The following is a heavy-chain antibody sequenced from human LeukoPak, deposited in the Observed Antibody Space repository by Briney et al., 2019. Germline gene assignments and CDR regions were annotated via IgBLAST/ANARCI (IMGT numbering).Heavy chain of an antibody. J-gene: IGHJ4*02. D-gene: IGHD5-12*01. CDR3: ASLNSGPFYFDY. V-gene: IGHV3-48*04. Sequence: GGSLRLSCAASGFTFSSYSMNWVRQAPGKGLEWVSYISGSSSTIYYADSVKGRFTISRDNAKNSLYLQMNSLRAEDTAVYYCASLNSGPFYFDYWGQGTLVTVSS. CDR1: GFTFSSYS. CDR2: ISGSSSTI.